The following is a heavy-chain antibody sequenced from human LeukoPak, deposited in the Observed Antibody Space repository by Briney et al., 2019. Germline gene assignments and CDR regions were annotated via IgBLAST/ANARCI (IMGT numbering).Heavy chain of an antibody. D-gene: IGHD3-22*01. CDR1: GFTFSGYA. CDR2: ITSSGEST. J-gene: IGHJ3*02. Sequence: GGSLRLSCTASGFTFSGYAMSWVRQAPEKGLEWVSSITSSGESTWYAGSVKGQFSISRDNSKNTLYLQMNSLRAEDTAVYYCARQAPTYYYDSSGYHDAFDIWGQGTMVTVSS. CDR3: ARQAPTYYYDSSGYHDAFDI. V-gene: IGHV3-23*01.